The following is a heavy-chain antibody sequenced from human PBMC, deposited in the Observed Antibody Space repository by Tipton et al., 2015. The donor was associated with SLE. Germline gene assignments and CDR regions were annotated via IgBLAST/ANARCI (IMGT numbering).Heavy chain of an antibody. CDR1: GYTFTSYG. J-gene: IGHJ3*02. CDR2: ISAYNGNT. D-gene: IGHD6-6*01. V-gene: IGHV1-18*01. CDR3: AIPRGIAARDDAFDI. Sequence: QTGAEVKKPGASVKVSCKASGYTFTSYGISWVRRAPGQGLEWMGWISAYNGNTNYAQKLQGRVTMTTDTSTSTAYMELRSLRSDDTAVYYCAIPRGIAARDDAFDIWGQGTMVTVSS.